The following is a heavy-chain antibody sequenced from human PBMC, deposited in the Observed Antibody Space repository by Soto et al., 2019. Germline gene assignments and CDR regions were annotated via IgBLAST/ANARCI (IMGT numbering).Heavy chain of an antibody. D-gene: IGHD6-19*01. Sequence: QVQLVESGGGVVQPGRSLRLSCAASGFTFSSYAMHWVRQAPGKGLEWVAVISYDGSNKYYADSVKGRFTISRDNSKNTLYLQMNSLRAEDTAVYYCARDRGDSSGWWYSDYWGQGTLVTVSS. J-gene: IGHJ4*02. CDR2: ISYDGSNK. V-gene: IGHV3-30-3*01. CDR3: ARDRGDSSGWWYSDY. CDR1: GFTFSSYA.